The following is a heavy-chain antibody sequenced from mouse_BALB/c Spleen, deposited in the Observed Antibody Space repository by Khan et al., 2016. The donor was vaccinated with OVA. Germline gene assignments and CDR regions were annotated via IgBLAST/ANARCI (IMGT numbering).Heavy chain of an antibody. CDR2: IDPFSGDT. J-gene: IGHJ3*01. CDR1: GYSFTNYY. CDR3: TRQGYVAWFTY. V-gene: IGHV1S135*01. D-gene: IGHD2-2*01. Sequence: EVQLQQSGPELMKPGASVKISCKASGYSFTNYYIHWVIQSHGKSLAWIGYIDPFSGDTTYNQKFKGRATLNVDKSSSTAYIHLSNLTSEDSAVYYWTRQGYVAWFTYWGQGTLVTVSA.